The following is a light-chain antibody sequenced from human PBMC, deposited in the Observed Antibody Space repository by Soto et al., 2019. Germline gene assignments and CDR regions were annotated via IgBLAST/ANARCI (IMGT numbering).Light chain of an antibody. J-gene: IGLJ2*01. V-gene: IGLV2-14*01. CDR3: NSYTSSSTVV. Sequence: QYALTQPASVSGFPGQSITISCTGTSSDVGNYNYVSWYQQHPGKAPRLMIYEVNNRPSGVSVSFSGSKSGNTASRTISVLQYEDEADYYCNSYTSSSTVVFGGGTKLTVL. CDR1: SSDVGNYNY. CDR2: EVN.